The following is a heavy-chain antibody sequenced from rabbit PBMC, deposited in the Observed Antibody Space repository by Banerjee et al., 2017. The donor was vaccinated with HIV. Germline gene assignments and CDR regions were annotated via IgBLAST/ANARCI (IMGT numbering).Heavy chain of an antibody. Sequence: QSLEESGGGLVQPEGSLTLTCKASGFTLSSYWMCWVRQAPGKGLEWIACIDGNSAKNHYASWATGRLTISKTSSTTVTLEMTSLTAADTATYFCARDKGDLWGQGTLVTVS. V-gene: IGHV1S40*01. D-gene: IGHD5-1*01. CDR3: ARDKGDL. CDR1: GFTLSSYW. J-gene: IGHJ4*01. CDR2: IDGNSAKN.